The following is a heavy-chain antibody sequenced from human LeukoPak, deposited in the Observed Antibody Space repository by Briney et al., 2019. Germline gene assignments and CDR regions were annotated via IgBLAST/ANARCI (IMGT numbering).Heavy chain of an antibody. CDR3: ARLGIRDRNSGWDFDY. CDR1: GSSFTSYW. J-gene: IGHJ4*02. CDR2: IYPGDSDT. Sequence: NRGESLQISCKGSGSSFTSYWIGWVRQMPGKGLEWMGIIYPGDSDTRYSPSFQGQVTISADKSISTAYLQWSSLKASDTAMYYCARLGIRDRNSGWDFDYWGQGTLVTVSS. V-gene: IGHV5-51*01. D-gene: IGHD6-19*01.